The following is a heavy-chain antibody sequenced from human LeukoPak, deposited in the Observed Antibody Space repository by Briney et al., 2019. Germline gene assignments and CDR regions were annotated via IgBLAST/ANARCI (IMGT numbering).Heavy chain of an antibody. CDR3: ARGRGDHKDPVDY. CDR2: INPNSGGT. Sequence: GASVKVSCKASGYTFTAYYMHWVRQAPGQGLEWMGWINPNSGGTNYAQKFQGRVTMTRDTSINTAYMELNRLRSDDTAVYYCARGRGDHKDPVDYWGQGTLVTVSS. J-gene: IGHJ4*02. V-gene: IGHV1-2*02. CDR1: GYTFTAYY. D-gene: IGHD4-17*01.